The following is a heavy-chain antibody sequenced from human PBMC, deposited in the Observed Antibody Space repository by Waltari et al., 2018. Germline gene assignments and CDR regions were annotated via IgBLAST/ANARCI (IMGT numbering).Heavy chain of an antibody. CDR3: ARDYCDRTNCHGMDV. CDR1: ELTLRSYA. J-gene: IGHJ6*02. V-gene: IGHV3-30*04. CDR2: ISYNERNI. Sequence: QVQLVESGGGVVQPGRSLRLSCAASELTLRSYAIIWVRQAPGKGLEWVAVISYNERNIYYVDSVKGRFIISRDNSRKMLYLQMNSLRTEDTAVYYCARDYCDRTNCHGMDVWGQGTTVTVSS. D-gene: IGHD3-22*01.